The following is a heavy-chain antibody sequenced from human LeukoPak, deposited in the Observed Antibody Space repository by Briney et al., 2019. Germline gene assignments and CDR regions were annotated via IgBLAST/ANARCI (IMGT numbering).Heavy chain of an antibody. V-gene: IGHV3-23*01. D-gene: IGHD3-22*01. CDR2: ITGGGDSA. J-gene: IGHJ4*02. CDR1: GFTFSSHA. CDR3: VSGDTGSGYYY. Sequence: GGSLRLSCGASGFTFSSHAMSWVRQTPERGLEWVPAITGGGDSAYYPDSVKGRFTISRDNSKNTLYLQMNNLGAEDTVLYYCVSGDTGSGYYYWGQGTLVTVSS.